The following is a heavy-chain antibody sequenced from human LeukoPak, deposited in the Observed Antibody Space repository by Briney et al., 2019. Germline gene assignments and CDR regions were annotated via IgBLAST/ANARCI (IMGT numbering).Heavy chain of an antibody. J-gene: IGHJ4*02. D-gene: IGHD2-2*01. V-gene: IGHV3-23*01. CDR1: GFTFSSYA. CDR2: ISGSDGST. Sequence: GGSLRLSCAASGFTFSSYAMSWVRQAPGKGLEWVSAISGSDGSTYYADSVKGRLTISRDNSKNTLYLQMNSLRAEDTAVYYCAKDFVVALRHWGQGTLVTVSS. CDR3: AKDFVVALRH.